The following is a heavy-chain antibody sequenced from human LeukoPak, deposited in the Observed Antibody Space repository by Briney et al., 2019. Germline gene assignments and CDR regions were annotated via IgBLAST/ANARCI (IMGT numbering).Heavy chain of an antibody. CDR2: IIPIFDTA. CDR3: AATTILHEFDS. V-gene: IGHV1-69*06. Sequence: GASVEVSCKASGGTFKNCAITWVRQAPGQGLEWMGGIIPIFDTANYAEKFQGRVTITADKSTSTAYMELSSLKSEDTAVYYCAATTILHEFDSWGQGTLVTVSS. D-gene: IGHD1-26*01. CDR1: GGTFKNCA. J-gene: IGHJ4*02.